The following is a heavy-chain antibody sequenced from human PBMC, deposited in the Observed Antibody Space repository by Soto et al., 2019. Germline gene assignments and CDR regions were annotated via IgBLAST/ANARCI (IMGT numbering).Heavy chain of an antibody. J-gene: IGHJ2*01. CDR1: GFRFRHYA. CDR2: SSSDGGST. CDR3: ARERALSSVSQRYFAL. Sequence: EERILESGGGLIQPGGSLRLSCAASGFRFRHYALSWVRQAPGKGLEWVSESSSDGGSTSYPDSVRGRFIISRDRSKEAVYLQLSAVRVEDTAGYVCARERALSSVSQRYFALWGRGTLVTVSS. V-gene: IGHV3-23*01.